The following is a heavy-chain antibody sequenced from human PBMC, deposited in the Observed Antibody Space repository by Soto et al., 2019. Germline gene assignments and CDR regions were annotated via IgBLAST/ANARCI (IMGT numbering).Heavy chain of an antibody. V-gene: IGHV1-2*02. J-gene: IGHJ4*02. CDR1: GYTFTGNY. CDR3: ARAHFNSGFDY. Sequence: QVPLVQSGAEVKKPGASVKVSCKASGYTFTGNYMHWVRQAPGQGLEWMGWINPNSGGTDYAQKFQGRVTMTRDASISTVYIDLSRLTSDDTAVYYCARAHFNSGFDYWGQGALVTVSS. CDR2: INPNSGGT. D-gene: IGHD1-26*01.